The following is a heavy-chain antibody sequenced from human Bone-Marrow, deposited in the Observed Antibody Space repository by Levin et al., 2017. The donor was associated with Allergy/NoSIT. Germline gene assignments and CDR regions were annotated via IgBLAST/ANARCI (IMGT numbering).Heavy chain of an antibody. CDR3: ARLSLYYYYMDV. V-gene: IGHV4-59*08. J-gene: IGHJ6*03. CDR2: IYYSGST. Sequence: SSETLSLTCTVSGGSISSYYWSWIRQPPGKGLEWIGYIYYSGSTNYNPSLKSRVTISVDTSKNQFSLKLSSVTAADTAVYYCARLSLYYYYMDVWGKGTTVTVSS. CDR1: GGSISSYY.